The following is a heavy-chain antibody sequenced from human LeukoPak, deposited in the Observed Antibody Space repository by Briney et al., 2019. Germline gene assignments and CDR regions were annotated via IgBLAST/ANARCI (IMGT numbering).Heavy chain of an antibody. CDR2: INPNSGGT. D-gene: IGHD3-3*01. CDR3: ARKRDFWSGQADY. CDR1: GYTFTGYY. Sequence: ASVKVSCKASGYTFTGYYMHWVRQAPGQGLEWMGWINPNSGGTNYAQKFQGRVTMTRDTSISTAYMELSRLRSDDTAVYYCARKRDFWSGQADYWGQGTLVTVSS. V-gene: IGHV1-2*02. J-gene: IGHJ4*02.